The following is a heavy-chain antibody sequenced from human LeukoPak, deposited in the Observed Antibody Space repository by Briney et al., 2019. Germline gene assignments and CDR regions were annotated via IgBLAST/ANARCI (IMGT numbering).Heavy chain of an antibody. CDR1: GFTLSNHW. J-gene: IGHJ6*02. V-gene: IGHV3-74*01. CDR3: VRDYQFIQEV. D-gene: IGHD2-2*01. CDR2: IGTDGKST. Sequence: GGSLRLSCAASGFTLSNHWMHWVRQAPGKGLVWVSLIGTDGKSTRYAESVKGRFTISRDNAKNALYLQMDILRVEDTALYFCVRDYQFIQEVWGQGTTVTVSS.